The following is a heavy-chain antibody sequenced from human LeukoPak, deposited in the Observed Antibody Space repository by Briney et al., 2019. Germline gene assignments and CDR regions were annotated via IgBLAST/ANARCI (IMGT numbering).Heavy chain of an antibody. Sequence: PSETLSLTCTVSGDSLSSSNYYWGRIRQPPGKGLEWIGTIYYRGSTYYNPSLKSRVTISVDTSKNQFSLKLNSVTAADTAVYYCARQGPLTTAVTTGTNPFDYWGQGALVTVSS. J-gene: IGHJ4*02. CDR3: ARQGPLTTAVTTGTNPFDY. CDR1: GDSLSSSNYY. CDR2: IYYRGST. D-gene: IGHD4-11*01. V-gene: IGHV4-39*01.